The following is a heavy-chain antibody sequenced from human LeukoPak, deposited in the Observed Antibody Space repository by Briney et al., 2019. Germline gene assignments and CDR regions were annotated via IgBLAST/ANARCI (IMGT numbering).Heavy chain of an antibody. J-gene: IGHJ6*02. CDR3: AKEDEDYGDYRSRYYGMDV. CDR2: ISGDGGST. Sequence: GRSLRLSCAASGFTFDDYAMHWVRQAPGKGLKWVSLISGDGGSTYYADSVKGRFTISRENSKNSLYLQMNSLRTEDTALYYCAKEDEDYGDYRSRYYGMDVWGQGNTVTVSS. CDR1: GFTFDDYA. D-gene: IGHD4-17*01. V-gene: IGHV3-43*02.